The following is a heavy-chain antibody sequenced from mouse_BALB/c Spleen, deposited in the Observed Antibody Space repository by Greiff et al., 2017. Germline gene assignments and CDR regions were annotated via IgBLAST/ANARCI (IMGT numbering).Heavy chain of an antibody. V-gene: IGHV5-4*02. CDR2: ISDGGSYT. J-gene: IGHJ4*01. Sequence: EVKLVESGGGLVKPGGSLKLSCAASGFTFSDYYMYWVRQTPEKRLEWVATISDGGSYTYYPDSVKGRFTISRDNAKNNLYLQMSSLKSEDTAMYYCARVNFPYGFYAMDYWGQGTSVTVSS. CDR3: ARVNFPYGFYAMDY. D-gene: IGHD2-2*01. CDR1: GFTFSDYY.